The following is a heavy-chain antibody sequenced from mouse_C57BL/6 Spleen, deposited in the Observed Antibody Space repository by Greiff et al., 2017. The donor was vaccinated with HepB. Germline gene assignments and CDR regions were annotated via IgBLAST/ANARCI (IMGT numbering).Heavy chain of an antibody. CDR2: IYPSDSET. D-gene: IGHD2-3*01. Sequence: VQLQQSGAELVRPGSSVKLSCKASGYTFTSYWMDWVKQRPGQGLDWIGNIYPSDSETHYNQKFKDKATLTVDISSSTAYMQLSSLTSEDSAVYYCAREGVYDYGYFDVWGTGTTVTVSS. CDR3: AREGVYDYGYFDV. J-gene: IGHJ1*03. V-gene: IGHV1-61*01. CDR1: GYTFTSYW.